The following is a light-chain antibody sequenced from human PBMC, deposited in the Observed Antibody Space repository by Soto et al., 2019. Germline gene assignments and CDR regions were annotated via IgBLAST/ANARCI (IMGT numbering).Light chain of an antibody. CDR2: EVS. V-gene: IGLV2-14*01. Sequence: QSALTQPASVSGSPGQSITISCTGTSSDVGGYKYVTWYQQHPGKAPKVMIYEVSNRPSGVSNRFSGSKSGNTASLTISGLQAEDEADYYCSSFAGSPVVFGGGTKLTVL. CDR3: SSFAGSPVV. J-gene: IGLJ2*01. CDR1: SSDVGGYKY.